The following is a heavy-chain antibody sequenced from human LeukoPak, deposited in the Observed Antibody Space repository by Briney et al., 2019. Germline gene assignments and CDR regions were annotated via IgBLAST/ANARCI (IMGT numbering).Heavy chain of an antibody. CDR1: GYSFTSYW. CDR2: IYPGDSDT. V-gene: IGHV5-51*01. J-gene: IGHJ3*02. Sequence: GESLKISCKGSGYSFTSYWIGWVRQMPGKGLEWMGIIYPGDSDTRYSPSFQGQVTISADKSISTAYLQWSSLKASDTAMYYCAREVAESYYDSGQGAFDIWGQGTMVTVSS. D-gene: IGHD3-22*01. CDR3: AREVAESYYDSGQGAFDI.